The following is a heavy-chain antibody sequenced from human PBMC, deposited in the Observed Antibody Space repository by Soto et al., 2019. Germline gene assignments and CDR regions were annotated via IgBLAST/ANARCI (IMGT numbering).Heavy chain of an antibody. CDR3: ARADYVGSQTSYTYYY. D-gene: IGHD4-17*01. CDR1: GYTFTSYA. J-gene: IGHJ4*02. V-gene: IGHV1-3*01. Sequence: ASVKVSCKASGYTFTSYAMHWVRQAPGQRLEWMGWINAGNGNTKYSQKFQGRVTITRDTSASTAYMELSSLRSEDTAVYYCARADYVGSQTSYTYYYWGQGTQVTASS. CDR2: INAGNGNT.